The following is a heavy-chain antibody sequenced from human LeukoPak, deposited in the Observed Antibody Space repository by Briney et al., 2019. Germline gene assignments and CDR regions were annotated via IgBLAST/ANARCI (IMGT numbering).Heavy chain of an antibody. Sequence: SETLSLTCTVSGGSITSYYWSWIRQPPGKGLEWVGYMYYSGSANQSPSLESRVTISVDTSKNQFSLKLTSVTAGDTAVYYCARGGTHLTFSVWGQGTLVTVSS. D-gene: IGHD3-16*01. J-gene: IGHJ4*02. CDR1: GGSITSYY. CDR2: MYYSGSA. CDR3: ARGGTHLTFSV. V-gene: IGHV4-59*01.